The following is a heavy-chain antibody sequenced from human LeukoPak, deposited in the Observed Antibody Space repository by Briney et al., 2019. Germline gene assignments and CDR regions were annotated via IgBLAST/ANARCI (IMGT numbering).Heavy chain of an antibody. J-gene: IGHJ4*02. V-gene: IGHV1-2*02. CDR1: GYTFTGYY. CDR3: ARVAMGATVYFDY. CDR2: INPNSGGT. Sequence: ASVKVSRKASGYTFTGYYMHWVRQAPGQGLEWMGWINPNSGGTNYAQKFQGRVTMTRDTSISTAYMELSRLRSDDTAVYYCARVAMGATVYFDYWGQGTLVTVSS. D-gene: IGHD1-26*01.